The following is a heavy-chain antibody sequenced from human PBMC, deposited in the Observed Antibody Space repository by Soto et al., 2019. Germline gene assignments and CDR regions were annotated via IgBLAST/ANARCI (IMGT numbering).Heavy chain of an antibody. CDR2: FSWDSSTI. J-gene: IGHJ6*02. CDR3: AKESAGYSSGWHSFDV. CDR1: GFSFDDYS. V-gene: IGHV3-9*01. D-gene: IGHD6-19*01. Sequence: PGGSLRLSCLASGFSFDDYSMHWVRQAPGKGLEWVSGFSWDSSTIGYADSVKGRFTISRDNAKNSLFLQMNSLRGEDTASYYCAKESAGYSSGWHSFDVWGQGTTVTVSS.